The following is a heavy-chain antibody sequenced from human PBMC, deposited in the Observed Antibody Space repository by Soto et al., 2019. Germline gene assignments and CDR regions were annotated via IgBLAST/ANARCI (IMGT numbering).Heavy chain of an antibody. Sequence: QVQLMQSGAEVKKPGSSVKVSCKASGGTFNSYAVNWVRQAPGQGLEWMGGIIPIFGAANYAQKFQGRVTITADESTSTVYMELSSLRSEDTAVFYCATELRITTTGPRPYDYWGQGTLVTVSS. D-gene: IGHD6-13*01. J-gene: IGHJ4*02. CDR1: GGTFNSYA. CDR3: ATELRITTTGPRPYDY. CDR2: IIPIFGAA. V-gene: IGHV1-69*12.